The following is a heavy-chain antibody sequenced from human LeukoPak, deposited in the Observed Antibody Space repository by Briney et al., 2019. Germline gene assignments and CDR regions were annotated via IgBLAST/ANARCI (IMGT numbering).Heavy chain of an antibody. V-gene: IGHV4-4*07. CDR2: IYTSGST. CDR1: SGSISSYY. D-gene: IGHD3-22*01. Sequence: PSETLSLTCTVSSGSISSYYWSWIRQPAGKGLEWIGRIYTSGSTNYNPSLKSRVTMSVDTSKNQFSLKLSSVTAADTAVYYCARDRIYYDSSGYYYFDYWGQGTLVTVSS. CDR3: ARDRIYYDSSGYYYFDY. J-gene: IGHJ4*02.